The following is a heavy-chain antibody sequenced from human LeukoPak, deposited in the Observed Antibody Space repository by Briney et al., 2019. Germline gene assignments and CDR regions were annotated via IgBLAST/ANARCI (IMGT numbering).Heavy chain of an antibody. D-gene: IGHD3-22*01. CDR3: ARESKSYDGSGYYHDS. J-gene: IGHJ4*02. CDR1: GGSISSYY. CDR2: IYTSGNI. V-gene: IGHV4-4*07. Sequence: SETLSLTCTVSGGSISSYYWSWIRLPAGKGLEWIGRIYTSGNIDYNPSLKSRVTMSVDTTKNQFSLKLWSVTAADTAVFYCARESKSYDGSGYYHDSWGQGTLVTVSP.